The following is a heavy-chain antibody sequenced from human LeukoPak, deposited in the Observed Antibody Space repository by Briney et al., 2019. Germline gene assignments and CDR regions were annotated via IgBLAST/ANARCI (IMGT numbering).Heavy chain of an antibody. CDR1: GFTFYDYA. CDR2: ISWDGGST. CDR3: AKDRLFGELWFLMDV. J-gene: IGHJ6*04. Sequence: PGGSLRLSCAASGFTFYDYAMHWVRQAPGKGLEWVSVISWDGGSTYYADSVKGRFTISRNNSKTSLYLQMNSLRAEDTAVYYCAKDRLFGELWFLMDVWGKGTTVTVSS. D-gene: IGHD3-10*02. V-gene: IGHV3-43D*03.